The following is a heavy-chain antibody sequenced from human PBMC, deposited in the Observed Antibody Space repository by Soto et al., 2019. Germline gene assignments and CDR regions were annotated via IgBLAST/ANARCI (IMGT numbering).Heavy chain of an antibody. CDR3: ARLAGYCSSGRCYRYYGMDV. Sequence: SETLSLTCTVSGGSISSGPYSWGWIRQPPGEGLEWIGAFYYDERTYYNPSLESRITISVDTSKNQFSLKVSSVTVADTAVYYCARLAGYCSSGRCYRYYGMDVWGQGTTVTVS. V-gene: IGHV4-39*01. CDR1: GGSISSGPYS. J-gene: IGHJ6*02. CDR2: FYYDERT. D-gene: IGHD6-13*01.